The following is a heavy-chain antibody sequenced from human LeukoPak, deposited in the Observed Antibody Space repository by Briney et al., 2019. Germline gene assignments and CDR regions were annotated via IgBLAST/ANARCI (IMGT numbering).Heavy chain of an antibody. CDR3: ATGQSHSSGWYYFDY. D-gene: IGHD6-19*01. V-gene: IGHV3-11*06. CDR1: GFTFSDYY. CDR2: ISSSSSYT. J-gene: IGHJ4*02. Sequence: GGSLRFSCAASGFTFSDYYMSWIRQAPGKGLECVSYISSSSSYTNYADSVKGRFTISRDNAKNSMYLQMNSLRAEDTAVYYCATGQSHSSGWYYFDYWGQGTLVTVSS.